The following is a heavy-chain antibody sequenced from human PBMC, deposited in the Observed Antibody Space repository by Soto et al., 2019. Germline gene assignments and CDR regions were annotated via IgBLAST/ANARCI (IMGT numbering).Heavy chain of an antibody. Sequence: QVQLVQSGAEVKKPGASVKVSCKASGYTFTSYDINWVRQATGQGLEWMGWMNPNSGNACYAQRFQGRVTMTWNTSISTAYMDLSSLRSEDTAVYYCARSQRRTSAAGAGDYWGQGTLVTVSS. J-gene: IGHJ4*02. CDR3: ARSQRRTSAAGAGDY. D-gene: IGHD6-13*01. CDR2: MNPNSGNA. V-gene: IGHV1-8*01. CDR1: GYTFTSYD.